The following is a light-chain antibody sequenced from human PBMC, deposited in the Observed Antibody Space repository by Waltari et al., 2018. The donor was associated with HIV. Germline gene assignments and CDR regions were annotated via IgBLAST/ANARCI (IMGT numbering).Light chain of an antibody. CDR2: RKD. Sequence: QSVLTQPPSTSKTPGQRVLMSCSRTHSHVRNNLFPLLQQVPGGAPKLVIYRKDRRPSGVPDRFSGAKSGSSATLAISGLQSDDEADYFCASWDDKLSHWVFGVGTKLTVL. J-gene: IGLJ3*02. CDR3: ASWDDKLSHWV. CDR1: HSHVRNNL. V-gene: IGLV1-44*01.